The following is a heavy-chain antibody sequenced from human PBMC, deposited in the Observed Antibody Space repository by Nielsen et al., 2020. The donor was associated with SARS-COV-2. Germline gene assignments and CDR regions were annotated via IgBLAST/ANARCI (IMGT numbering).Heavy chain of an antibody. V-gene: IGHV1-2*06. CDR2: INPNSGGT. D-gene: IGHD2-21*02. CDR3: ARLGASYCGGDCYSLY. Sequence: ASVKVSCKASGYTFTGYYMHWVRQAPGQGLEWMGRINPNSGGTNYAQKLQGRVTMTTDTSTSTAYMELRSLRSDDTAVYYCARLGASYCGGDCYSLYWGQGTLVTVSS. J-gene: IGHJ4*02. CDR1: GYTFTGYY.